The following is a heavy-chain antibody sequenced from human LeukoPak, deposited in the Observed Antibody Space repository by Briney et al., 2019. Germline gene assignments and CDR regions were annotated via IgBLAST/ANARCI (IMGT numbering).Heavy chain of an antibody. CDR2: ISSSSSYI. CDR1: GFTFSSYS. D-gene: IGHD1-1*01. V-gene: IGHV3-21*01. CDR3: ARFKWNQYYFDY. J-gene: IGHJ4*02. Sequence: GGSLRLSCAASGFTFSSYSMNWVRQAPGKGLEWVSSISSSSSYIYYADSVKGRFTISRDNAKNSLYLQMNSLRAEDTAVYYCARFKWNQYYFDYWGQGPLVTVSS.